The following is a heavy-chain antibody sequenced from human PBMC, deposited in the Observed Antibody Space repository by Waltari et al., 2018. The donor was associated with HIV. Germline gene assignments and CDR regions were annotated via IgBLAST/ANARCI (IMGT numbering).Heavy chain of an antibody. D-gene: IGHD4-17*01. Sequence: QVQLQESGPGLVKPSGTLSLTCVVSVGAIRSSACWSWVRQPPGKGLEWIGEIYHSGTTNYNPSLKSRDAISMDQSENQFSLILNSVTAADTAMYFCARARPLLTTWAGVFDIWGRGTMVIVSS. V-gene: IGHV4-4*02. J-gene: IGHJ3*02. CDR2: IYHSGTT. CDR1: VGAIRSSAC. CDR3: ARARPLLTTWAGVFDI.